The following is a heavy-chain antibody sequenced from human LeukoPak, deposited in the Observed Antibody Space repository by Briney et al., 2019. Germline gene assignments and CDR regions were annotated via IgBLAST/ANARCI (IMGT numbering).Heavy chain of an antibody. D-gene: IGHD4-23*01. V-gene: IGHV1-69*05. J-gene: IGHJ6*03. CDR3: ARSYGGNYFPYYYYMDV. CDR2: IIPIFGTA. CDR1: GGTFSSYA. Sequence: GASVKVSCKASGGTFSSYAISWVRQAPGQGLEWMGGIIPIFGTANYAQKFQGRVTITTDESTSTAYMELSSLRSEDTAVYYCARSYGGNYFPYYYYMDVWGKGTTVTVSS.